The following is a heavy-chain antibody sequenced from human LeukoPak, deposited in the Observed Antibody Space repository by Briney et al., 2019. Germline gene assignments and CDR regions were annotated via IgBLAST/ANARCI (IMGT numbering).Heavy chain of an antibody. CDR2: IYYSGST. CDR1: GGSISSYY. V-gene: IGHV4-59*01. CDR3: ARGVGYYDSSGYFAQPSLFDY. J-gene: IGHJ4*02. Sequence: SETLSLTCTVSGGSISSYYWSWIRQPAGKGLEWIGYIYYSGSTNYNPSLKSRVTISVDTSKNQFSLKLSSVTAADTAVYYCARGVGYYDSSGYFAQPSLFDYWGQGTLVTVSS. D-gene: IGHD3-22*01.